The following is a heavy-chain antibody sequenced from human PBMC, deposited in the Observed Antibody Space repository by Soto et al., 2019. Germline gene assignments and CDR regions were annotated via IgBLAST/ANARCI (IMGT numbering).Heavy chain of an antibody. D-gene: IGHD3-10*01. CDR2: INHSGST. CDR1: GGSFSGYY. J-gene: IGHJ6*02. CDR3: ARGRSTMVRGPHGMDV. V-gene: IGHV4-34*01. Sequence: QVQLQQWGAGLLKPSETLSLTCAVYGGSFSGYYWSWIRQPPGKGLEWIGEINHSGSTNYNPSLKSRVTISVDTSKNQFSLKLSSVTAADTAVYYCARGRSTMVRGPHGMDVWGQGTTVTVS.